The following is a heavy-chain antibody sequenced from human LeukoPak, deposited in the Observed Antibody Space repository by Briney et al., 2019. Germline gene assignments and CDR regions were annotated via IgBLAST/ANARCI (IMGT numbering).Heavy chain of an antibody. CDR2: IYTSGST. V-gene: IGHV4-61*02. CDR3: ARDLNMSGSKWELLRAKGAFDI. CDR1: GGSITSGGYY. J-gene: IGHJ3*02. Sequence: PSQTLSLTCTVSGGSITSGGYYWSWIRQPAGKGLEWIGRIYTSGSTNYNPSLKSRVSISVDTSKNQFSLKLSSVTAADTAVYYCARDLNMSGSKWELLRAKGAFDIWGQGTMVSVSS. D-gene: IGHD1-26*01.